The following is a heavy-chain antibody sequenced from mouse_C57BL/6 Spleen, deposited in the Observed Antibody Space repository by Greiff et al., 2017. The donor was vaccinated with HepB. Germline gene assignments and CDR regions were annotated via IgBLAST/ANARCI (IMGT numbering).Heavy chain of an antibody. CDR2: IYPGSGST. CDR1: GYTFTSYW. D-gene: IGHD2-3*01. CDR3: ARGDYYDGYCEDAMDY. J-gene: IGHJ4*01. Sequence: QVQLQQPGAELVKPGASVKMSCKASGYTFTSYWITWVKQRPGQGLEWIGDIYPGSGSTNYNEKFKSKATLTVDTSSSTAYMQLSSLTSEDSAVYDCARGDYYDGYCEDAMDYWGQGTSVTVSS. V-gene: IGHV1-55*01.